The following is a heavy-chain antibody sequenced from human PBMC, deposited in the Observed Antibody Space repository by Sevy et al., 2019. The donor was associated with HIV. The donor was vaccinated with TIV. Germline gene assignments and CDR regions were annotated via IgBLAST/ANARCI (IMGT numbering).Heavy chain of an antibody. CDR2: ISAYNRNK. V-gene: IGHV1-18*01. CDR3: ASDGHVLLWFREFEAEGREDHGMDI. Sequence: ASVKVSCKASGYTFTSYGISWVRQAPGQGLEWMGWISAYNRNKNYAQKLQGRVTMTTDTSTSTAYMELRSLRSDDTDVYYCASDGHVLLWFREFEAEGREDHGMDIWGQGTTVTVSS. CDR1: GYTFTSYG. D-gene: IGHD3-10*01. J-gene: IGHJ6*01.